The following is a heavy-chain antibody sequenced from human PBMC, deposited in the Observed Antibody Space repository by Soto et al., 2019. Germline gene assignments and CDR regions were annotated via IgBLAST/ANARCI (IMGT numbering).Heavy chain of an antibody. CDR3: ARDPITYYYDISAPGAFDI. V-gene: IGHV1-69*13. D-gene: IGHD3-22*01. Sequence: GASVKVSCKASGGTFSSYAISWVRQAPGQGLEWMGGIIPIFGTANYAQKFQGRVTITADESTSTAYMELSSLRSEDTAVYYCARDPITYYYDISAPGAFDIWGQGTMVTVSS. J-gene: IGHJ3*02. CDR2: IIPIFGTA. CDR1: GGTFSSYA.